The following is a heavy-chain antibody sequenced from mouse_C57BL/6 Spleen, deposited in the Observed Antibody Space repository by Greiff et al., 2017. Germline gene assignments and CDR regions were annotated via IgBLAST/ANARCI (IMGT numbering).Heavy chain of an antibody. D-gene: IGHD2-1*01. J-gene: IGHJ3*01. Sequence: DVQLQESGPELVKPGASVKIPCKASGYTFTDYNMDWVKQSHGKSLEWIGDINPNNGGTIYNQKFKGKATLTVDKSSSTAYMELRSLTSEDTAVYYCARGRNFWFAYWGQGTLVTVSA. CDR3: ARGRNFWFAY. CDR2: INPNNGGT. CDR1: GYTFTDYN. V-gene: IGHV1-18*01.